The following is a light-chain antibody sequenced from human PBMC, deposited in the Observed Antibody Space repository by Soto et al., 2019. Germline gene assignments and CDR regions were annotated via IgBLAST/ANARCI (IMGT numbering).Light chain of an antibody. V-gene: IGKV3-11*01. CDR2: DAS. CDR1: QSVGNF. Sequence: EIVLTQSPATLSLSPGERATLSCRASQSVGNFLAWYQQKPGQAPRLLIYDASNRATDIPARFSGSGSGTDFTLTISGLEPADLGVYYCQQRHNWPITFGQGTRLEIK. CDR3: QQRHNWPIT. J-gene: IGKJ5*01.